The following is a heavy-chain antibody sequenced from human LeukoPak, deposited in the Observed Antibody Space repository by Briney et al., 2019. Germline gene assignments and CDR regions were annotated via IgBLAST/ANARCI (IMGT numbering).Heavy chain of an antibody. CDR3: ARHSLRRYYGSGSYYH. Sequence: KVSETLSLTCTVSGGSISGYFWSWIRQPAGKGLECIGRMYSSGNTNYNPSLKSRVTMSVDTSKNQFSLKLSSVTAADTAVYYCARHSLRRYYGSGSYYHWGQGTLVTVSS. CDR2: MYSSGNT. CDR1: GGSISGYF. D-gene: IGHD3-10*01. V-gene: IGHV4-4*07. J-gene: IGHJ4*02.